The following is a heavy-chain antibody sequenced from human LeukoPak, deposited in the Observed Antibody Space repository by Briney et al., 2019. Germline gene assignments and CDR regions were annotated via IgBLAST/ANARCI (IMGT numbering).Heavy chain of an antibody. V-gene: IGHV3-7*01. CDR3: ATYCSGGSCYDY. Sequence: GGSLRLSCAASGLTFIDAWMAWVRQAPGKGLEWVANIKQDGSEKYYVDSVKGRFTISRDNAKNSLYLQMNSLRAEDTAVYYCATYCSGGSCYDYWGQGTLVTVSS. CDR2: IKQDGSEK. J-gene: IGHJ4*02. CDR1: GLTFIDAW. D-gene: IGHD2-15*01.